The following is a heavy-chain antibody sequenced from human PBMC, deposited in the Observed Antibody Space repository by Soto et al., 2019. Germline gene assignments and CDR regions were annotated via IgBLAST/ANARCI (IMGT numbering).Heavy chain of an antibody. CDR2: IVVGSGNT. CDR1: GFTFTSSA. V-gene: IGHV1-58*01. Sequence: GASVKVSCKASGFTFTSSAVQWVRQARGQRLEWIGWIVVGSGNTNYAQKFQERVTITRDMSTSTAYMELSSLRSEDTAVYYCAADPGMYSSSWYRYYYGMDVWGQGTTVTGSS. CDR3: AADPGMYSSSWYRYYYGMDV. J-gene: IGHJ6*02. D-gene: IGHD6-13*01.